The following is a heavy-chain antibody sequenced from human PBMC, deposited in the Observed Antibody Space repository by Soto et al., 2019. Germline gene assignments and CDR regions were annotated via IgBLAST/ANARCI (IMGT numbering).Heavy chain of an antibody. Sequence: QVQLQQWGAGLLKPSETLSLTCAVYGGSFSGYYWSWIRQPPGKGLEWIGEINHSGSTNYNPSLKRRATISVDTSKNQFSLKLSSVTAADTAVYYCATFHYDSGGVYYFDYWGQGTLVTVSS. J-gene: IGHJ4*02. CDR1: GGSFSGYY. CDR3: ATFHYDSGGVYYFDY. V-gene: IGHV4-34*01. CDR2: INHSGST. D-gene: IGHD3-22*01.